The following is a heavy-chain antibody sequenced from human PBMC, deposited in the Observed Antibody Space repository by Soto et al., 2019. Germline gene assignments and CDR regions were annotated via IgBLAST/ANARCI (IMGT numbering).Heavy chain of an antibody. Sequence: SLRFSCASSGFTFSTYEMNWVRQALGKGLDWVSYISSSGTAIYYAHSVKGRFTISRDNAKNSLYLQMNGLRAEDTAVYYCARDRLWTGWPTYFFYGMDVWGQGTAVPVS. J-gene: IGHJ6*02. CDR3: ARDRLWTGWPTYFFYGMDV. V-gene: IGHV3-48*03. D-gene: IGHD2-21*01. CDR1: GFTFSTYE. CDR2: ISSSGTAI.